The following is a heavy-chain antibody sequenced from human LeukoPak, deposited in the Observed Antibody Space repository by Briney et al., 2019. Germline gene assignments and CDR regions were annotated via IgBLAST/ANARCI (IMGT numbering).Heavy chain of an antibody. CDR2: IYTSGST. V-gene: IGHV4-61*02. J-gene: IGHJ4*02. D-gene: IGHD3-3*01. Sequence: SQTLSLTCTVSGGSISSGSYYWSWIRQPAGKGLEWIGRIYTSGSTNYNPSLKSRVTISVDTSKNQFSLKLSSVTAADTAVYYCATEQDFWSGYLDYWGQGTLVTVSS. CDR3: ATEQDFWSGYLDY. CDR1: GGSISSGSYY.